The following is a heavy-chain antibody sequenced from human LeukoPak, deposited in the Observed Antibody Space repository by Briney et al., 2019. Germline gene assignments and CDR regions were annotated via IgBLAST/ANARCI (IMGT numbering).Heavy chain of an antibody. Sequence: PSETLSLTCAVYGGSFSGYYRSWIRQPPGKGLEWIGEINHSGSTNYNPSLKSRVTISVDTSKNQFSLKLSSVTAADTAVYYCSAGDSSGITTGNWFDPWGQGTLVTVSS. V-gene: IGHV4-34*01. J-gene: IGHJ5*02. CDR2: INHSGST. CDR1: GGSFSGYY. CDR3: SAGDSSGITTGNWFDP. D-gene: IGHD3-22*01.